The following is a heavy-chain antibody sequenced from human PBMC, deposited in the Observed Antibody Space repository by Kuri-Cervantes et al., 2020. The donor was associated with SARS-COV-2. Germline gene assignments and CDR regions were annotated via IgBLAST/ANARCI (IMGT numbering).Heavy chain of an antibody. V-gene: IGHV3-23*01. J-gene: IGHJ6*02. Sequence: ESLKTSCATSGFTFSSHAMSWGRQAPGKGLEWVSAISGSGGSTYYADSVKGRFTISRDNSKNTLYLQMNSQRAEDTAVYYCAKEGPTGYYDSSGYYYDCYYGMDVWGQGTTVTVSS. CDR1: GFTFSSHA. CDR2: ISGSGGST. D-gene: IGHD3-22*01. CDR3: AKEGPTGYYDSSGYYYDCYYGMDV.